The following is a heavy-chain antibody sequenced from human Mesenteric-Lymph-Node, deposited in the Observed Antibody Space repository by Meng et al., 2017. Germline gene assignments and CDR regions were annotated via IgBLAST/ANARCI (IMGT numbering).Heavy chain of an antibody. J-gene: IGHJ4*02. CDR2: IYSGGST. CDR3: ARTNVLLWFGESPTEYFDY. D-gene: IGHD3-10*01. Sequence: GESLKISCAASGFTVSSNYMSWVRQAPGKGLEWVSVIYSGGSTYYADSVKGRFTISRDNAKNSLYLQMNSLRAEDTAVYYCARTNVLLWFGESPTEYFDYWGQGTLVTVSS. V-gene: IGHV3-53*01. CDR1: GFTVSSNY.